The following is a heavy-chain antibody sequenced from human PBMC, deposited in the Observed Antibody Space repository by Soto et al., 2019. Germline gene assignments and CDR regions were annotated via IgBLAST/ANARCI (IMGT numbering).Heavy chain of an antibody. CDR1: GGTFSSYA. D-gene: IGHD3-22*01. Sequence: SVKVSCKASGGTFSSYAISWVRQAPGQGLEWMGGIIPIFGTANYAQKFQGRVTITADESTSTAYMGLSSLRSEDTAVYYCARDPLPYYYDSSGSLPFDPWGQGILVTVSS. CDR2: IIPIFGTA. J-gene: IGHJ5*02. CDR3: ARDPLPYYYDSSGSLPFDP. V-gene: IGHV1-69*13.